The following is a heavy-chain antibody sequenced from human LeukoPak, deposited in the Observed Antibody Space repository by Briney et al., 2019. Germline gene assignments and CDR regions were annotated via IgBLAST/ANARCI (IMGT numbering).Heavy chain of an antibody. CDR3: AREGVVSRCPDY. V-gene: IGHV4-30-4*08. CDR1: GGSISSGDYY. CDR2: IYYSGST. D-gene: IGHD2-2*01. J-gene: IGHJ4*02. Sequence: KPSQTLSLTCTVSGGSISSGDYYWSWIRQPPGKGLEWIGYIYYSGSTYYNPSLKSRVTISVDTSKNQFSLKRSAVTAADTAVYYCAREGVVSRCPDYWGQGTLVTVSS.